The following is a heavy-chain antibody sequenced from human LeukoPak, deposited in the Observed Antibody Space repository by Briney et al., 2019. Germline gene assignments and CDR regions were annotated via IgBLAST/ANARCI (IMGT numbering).Heavy chain of an antibody. CDR1: GGSISSYY. Sequence: LETLSLTCTVSGGSISSYYWSWIRQPPGKGLEWIGYIYYSGSTNYNPSLKSRVTISVDTSKNQFSLKLSSVTAADTAVYYCARGRGYSSSSGAFDIWGQGTMVTVSS. D-gene: IGHD6-6*01. J-gene: IGHJ3*02. CDR2: IYYSGST. V-gene: IGHV4-59*01. CDR3: ARGRGYSSSSGAFDI.